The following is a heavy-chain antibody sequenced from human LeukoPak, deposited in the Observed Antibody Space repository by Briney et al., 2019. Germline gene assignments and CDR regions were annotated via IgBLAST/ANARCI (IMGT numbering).Heavy chain of an antibody. CDR2: ITGSGGST. J-gene: IGHJ3*02. CDR3: AKVIGGYSGYVHDAFDI. D-gene: IGHD5-12*01. CDR1: GVSFSSHA. V-gene: IGHV3-23*01. Sequence: GGSLRLSCTASGVSFSSHAMSWVRQAPGKGPEWVSGITGSGGSTYYAESVKGRLTISRDNSKNTLYLQMSSLRSEDTAVYYCAKVIGGYSGYVHDAFDIWGQGTMVTVSS.